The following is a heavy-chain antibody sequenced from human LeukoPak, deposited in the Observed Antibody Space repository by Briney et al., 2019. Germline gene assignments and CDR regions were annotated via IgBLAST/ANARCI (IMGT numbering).Heavy chain of an antibody. J-gene: IGHJ6*02. Sequence: ASVKVSCKASGYTFTSYDINWVRQATGQGLEWMGWMNPNSGNTGYAQKFQGRVTMTRNTSISTAYMELRSLRSDDTAVYYCARRAGVGITIFGVVRGYYYYGMDVWGQGTTVTVSS. V-gene: IGHV1-8*01. CDR1: GYTFTSYD. CDR3: ARRAGVGITIFGVVRGYYYYGMDV. CDR2: MNPNSGNT. D-gene: IGHD3-3*01.